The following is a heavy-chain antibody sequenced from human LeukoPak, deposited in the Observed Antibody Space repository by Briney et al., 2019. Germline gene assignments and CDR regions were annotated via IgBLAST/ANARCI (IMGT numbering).Heavy chain of an antibody. CDR2: IYYSGST. CDR1: GGSFSGYY. V-gene: IGHV4-34*01. D-gene: IGHD5-18*01. J-gene: IGHJ6*03. CDR3: ARDPRGYSYGQYYYYYYMDI. Sequence: PSETLSLTCAVYGGSFSGYYWSWIRQPPGKGLEWIGSIYYSGSTYYNPSLKSRVTISVDASKNQFSLKLSSVTAADTAVYYCARDPRGYSYGQYYYYYYMDIWGKGTTATVSS.